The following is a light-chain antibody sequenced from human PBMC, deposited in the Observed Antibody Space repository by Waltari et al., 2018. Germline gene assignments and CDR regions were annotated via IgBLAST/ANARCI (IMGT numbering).Light chain of an antibody. V-gene: IGKV1-39*01. CDR3: QQSYSTPPT. CDR1: QSISSY. Sequence: DIQMTQSPSSLSASVGDRVTITCRASQSISSYLNWYQQKPGKAPTRLIYVASSLQSGVPSRFSGSGSGTDFTLTISRLQPEDFATYYCQQSYSTPPTFGQGTKVEIK. J-gene: IGKJ1*01. CDR2: VAS.